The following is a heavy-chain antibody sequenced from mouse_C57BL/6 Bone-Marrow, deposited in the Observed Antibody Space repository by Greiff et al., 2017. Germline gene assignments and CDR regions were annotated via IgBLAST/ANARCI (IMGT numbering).Heavy chain of an antibody. CDR2: ISSGGSYT. J-gene: IGHJ4*01. CDR3: APTGYYYAMDY. Sequence: EVMLVESGGDLVKPGGSLKLSCAASGFTFSSYGMSWVRQTPDKRLEWVATISSGGSYTYYPDSVKGRFTISRDNAKNTLYLQMSSLKSEDTAMYYCAPTGYYYAMDYWGQGTSVTVSS. CDR1: GFTFSSYG. V-gene: IGHV5-6*01.